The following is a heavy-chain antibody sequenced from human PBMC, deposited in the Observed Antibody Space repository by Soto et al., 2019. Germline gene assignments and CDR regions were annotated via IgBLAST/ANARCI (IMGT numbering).Heavy chain of an antibody. Sequence: LRLSFAASGFTFSIYWMHWVRQAPGKGLVWVSRINSDGSSTSYADSVKGRFTISRDNAKSTLYLQMNSLRAEDTAVYYCARAPHSVVTPGRAIDYWGQGTLVTVS. V-gene: IGHV3-74*01. CDR1: GFTFSIYW. D-gene: IGHD2-21*02. CDR3: ARAPHSVVTPGRAIDY. J-gene: IGHJ4*02. CDR2: INSDGSST.